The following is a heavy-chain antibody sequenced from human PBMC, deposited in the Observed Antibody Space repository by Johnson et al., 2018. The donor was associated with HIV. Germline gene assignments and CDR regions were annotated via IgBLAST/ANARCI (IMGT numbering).Heavy chain of an antibody. J-gene: IGHJ3*02. CDR1: GFTFSSYA. V-gene: IGHV3-30*18. D-gene: IGHD1-26*01. CDR2: ISYDGGNK. Sequence: QVQLLESGGGLVQPGGSLRLSCAASGFTFSSYAMHWVRQAPGKGLEWVAVISYDGGNKYYADSVKGRFTISRDNSKNTLYLQMNSLRAEDTAVYYCAKWSIVGATFSDAFDIWGQGTMVTVSS. CDR3: AKWSIVGATFSDAFDI.